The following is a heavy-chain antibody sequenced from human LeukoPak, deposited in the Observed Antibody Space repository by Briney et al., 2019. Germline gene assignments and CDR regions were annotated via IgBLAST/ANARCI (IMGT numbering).Heavy chain of an antibody. CDR3: ARDQEAVPAGDH. D-gene: IGHD6-19*01. J-gene: IGHJ4*02. Sequence: GGSLRLSCAGSGFGFSNYYISWVRQAPGKGLEWGANIRQDGSVKNYVDSVKGRFTISRDNTENLVYLQMNSLRVEDTAVYYCARDQEAVPAGDHWGQGTLVTVSS. CDR2: IRQDGSVK. V-gene: IGHV3-7*01. CDR1: GFGFSNYY.